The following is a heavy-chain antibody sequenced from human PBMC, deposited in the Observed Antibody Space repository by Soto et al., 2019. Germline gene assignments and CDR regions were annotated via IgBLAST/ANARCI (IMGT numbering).Heavy chain of an antibody. Sequence: NPSETLSLTCAVSGGSISSGGYSWSWIRQPPGKGLEWIGYIYHSGSTYYNPSLKSRVTISVDRSKNQFSLKLSSVTAADTAVYYCASYYYGSGSYFARRAFDIWGQGTMVTVSS. CDR3: ASYYYGSGSYFARRAFDI. D-gene: IGHD3-10*01. CDR2: IYHSGST. J-gene: IGHJ3*02. V-gene: IGHV4-30-2*01. CDR1: GGSISSGGYS.